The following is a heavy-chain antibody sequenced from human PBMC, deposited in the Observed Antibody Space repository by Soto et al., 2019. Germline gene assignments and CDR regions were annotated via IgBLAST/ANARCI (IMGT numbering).Heavy chain of an antibody. V-gene: IGHV4-59*01. CDR1: CGSISSYY. CDR3: ARDKSGGTSYYYFGMDV. D-gene: IGHD2-2*01. Sequence: SETLSLTCTVSCGSISSYYWSWIRQPPGKGLEWIGYIYYSGSTNNNPSLKRRVTISVDTSKNQFSLKLSSVIAADTAVYYCARDKSGGTSYYYFGMDVWGKGTTVTVSS. CDR2: IYYSGST. J-gene: IGHJ6*04.